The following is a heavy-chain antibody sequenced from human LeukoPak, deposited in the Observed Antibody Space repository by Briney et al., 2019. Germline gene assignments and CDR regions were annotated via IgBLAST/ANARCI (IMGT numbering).Heavy chain of an antibody. D-gene: IGHD6-13*01. CDR2: MNPNSGNT. Sequence: GASVKVSCKASGYTFTSYDINWVRQATGQGLEWMGWMNPNSGNTGYAQKFQGRVTITRNTSISTAYMDLRSLRSDDTAVYYCTRDHLAADGSDAFDIWGQGTMVTVSS. J-gene: IGHJ3*02. CDR3: TRDHLAADGSDAFDI. CDR1: GYTFTSYD. V-gene: IGHV1-8*03.